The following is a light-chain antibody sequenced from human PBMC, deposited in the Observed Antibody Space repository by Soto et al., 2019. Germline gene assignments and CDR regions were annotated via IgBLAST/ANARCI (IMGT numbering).Light chain of an antibody. CDR1: SSDVGGYNY. V-gene: IGLV2-14*01. CDR3: SSYTSSSTRV. J-gene: IGLJ1*01. Sequence: SVLIQPASVSGSPGQSITISCTGTSSDVGGYNYVSWYQQHPGKAPKLMIYDVSNRPSGVSNRFSGSKSDNTASLTISGLQAEDEGDYYCSSYTSSSTRVFGPGTKVTVL. CDR2: DVS.